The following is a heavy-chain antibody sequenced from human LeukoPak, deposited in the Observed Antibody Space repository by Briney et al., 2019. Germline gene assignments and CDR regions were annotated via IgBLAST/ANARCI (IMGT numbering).Heavy chain of an antibody. CDR3: ARDPRYQLLGDAFDI. J-gene: IGHJ3*02. V-gene: IGHV3-74*01. CDR2: INSDGSST. D-gene: IGHD2-2*01. CDR1: GFTFSSYW. Sequence: AGSLRLSCAASGFTFSSYWMHWVRQAPGKGLVWVSRINSDGSSTSYADSVKGRFTISRDNAKNTLYLQMNSLRAEDTAVYYCARDPRYQLLGDAFDIWGQGTMVTVSS.